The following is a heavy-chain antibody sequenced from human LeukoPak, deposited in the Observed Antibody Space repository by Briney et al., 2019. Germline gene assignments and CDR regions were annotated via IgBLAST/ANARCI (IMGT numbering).Heavy chain of an antibody. J-gene: IGHJ6*03. D-gene: IGHD5-12*01. CDR1: GGTFSSYA. Sequence: VASVKVSCKASGGTFSSYAISWVRQAPGQGLEWMGGIIPIFGTANYAQKFQGRVTITADESTSTAYMELSSLRSEDTAVYYCARARGYSGYDPVYYYYYMDVWGKGTTVTVSS. CDR3: ARARGYSGYDPVYYYYYMDV. V-gene: IGHV1-69*13. CDR2: IIPIFGTA.